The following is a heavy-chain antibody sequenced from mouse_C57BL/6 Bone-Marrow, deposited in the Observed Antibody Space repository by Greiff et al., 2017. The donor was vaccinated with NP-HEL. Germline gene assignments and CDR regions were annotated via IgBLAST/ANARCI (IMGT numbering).Heavy chain of an antibody. J-gene: IGHJ3*01. CDR2: ISSGGSYT. D-gene: IGHD2-2*01. V-gene: IGHV5-6*01. CDR3: ARGGLRRN. Sequence: EVKVVESGGDLVKPGGSLKLSCAASGLTFSSYGMSWVRQTPDKRLEWVATISSGGSYTYYPDSVKGRFTISRDNAKNTLYLQMSSLKSEDTAMYYCARGGLRRNWGQGTLVTVSA. CDR1: GLTFSSYG.